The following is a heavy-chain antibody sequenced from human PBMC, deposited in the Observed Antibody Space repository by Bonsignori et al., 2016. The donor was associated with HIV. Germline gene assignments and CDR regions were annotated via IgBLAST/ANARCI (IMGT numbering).Heavy chain of an antibody. V-gene: IGHV4-59*01. CDR2: IYYSGST. CDR3: ARSGFRDYFDY. Sequence: SETLSLTCTVSGGSISSYYWSWIRQPPGKGLEWIGYIYYSGSTNYNPSLKSRVTISVDTSKNQFSLKLSSVTAADTAVYYCARSGFRDYFDYWGQGTLVTVSS. D-gene: IGHD1-14*01. J-gene: IGHJ4*02. CDR1: GGSISSYY.